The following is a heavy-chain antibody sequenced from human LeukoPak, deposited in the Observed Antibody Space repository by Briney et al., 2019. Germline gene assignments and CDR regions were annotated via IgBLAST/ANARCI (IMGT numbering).Heavy chain of an antibody. J-gene: IGHJ4*02. CDR3: ARRITASGKHYFDH. CDR1: GFTFSTYS. CDR2: ISSSSSTI. Sequence: GGSLRLSCAASGFTFSTYSVNWVRQAPGKGLEWVSYISSSSSTIYYADSVQGRFTISRDNAKNSLYLQMNSLRAEDTAVYYCARRITASGKHYFDHWGQGTLVTFSS. V-gene: IGHV3-48*01. D-gene: IGHD6-25*01.